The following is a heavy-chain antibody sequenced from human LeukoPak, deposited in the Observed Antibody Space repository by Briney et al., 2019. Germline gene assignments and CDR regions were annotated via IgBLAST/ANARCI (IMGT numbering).Heavy chain of an antibody. CDR2: IYDTGRT. D-gene: IGHD6-13*01. J-gene: IGHJ4*02. Sequence: SETLSLTCSVSVDSMFGYYWSWIRQPPGGGLEWIGYIYDTGRTNYSPSLESRVTISLDTSNKQFSLRLTSVTAADTAVYYCARFSSIAAAFDYWGQGTLVTVSS. CDR3: ARFSSIAAAFDY. V-gene: IGHV4-59*01. CDR1: VDSMFGYY.